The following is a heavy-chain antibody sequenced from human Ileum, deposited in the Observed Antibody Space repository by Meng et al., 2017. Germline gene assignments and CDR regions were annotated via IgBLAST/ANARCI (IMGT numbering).Heavy chain of an antibody. CDR3: AREWSGSYRHFDY. Sequence: HRHEPGPRRLTPSGTLLLTWPVSGGASITSAWWSWGRQPPGKGLEWIGEIHHSGSTNYNPSLKSRVTISVDKSKNQFSLKLNSVTAADTAVYYCAREWSGSYRHFDYWGQGTLVTVSS. V-gene: IGHV4-4*02. CDR1: GGASITSAW. D-gene: IGHD1-26*01. J-gene: IGHJ4*02. CDR2: IHHSGST.